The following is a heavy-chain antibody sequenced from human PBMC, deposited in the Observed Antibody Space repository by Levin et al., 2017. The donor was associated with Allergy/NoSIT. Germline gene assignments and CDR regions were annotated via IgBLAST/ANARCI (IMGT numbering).Heavy chain of an antibody. J-gene: IGHJ4*02. CDR2: IWYDGSNK. CDR1: GFTFSSYG. D-gene: IGHD6-13*01. V-gene: IGHV3-33*01. Sequence: GESLKISCAASGFTFSSYGMHWVRQAPGKGLEWVAVIWYDGSNKYYADSVKGRFTISRDNSKNTLYLQMNSLRAEDTAVYYCARVGAGYSSSWLFDYWGQGTLVTVS. CDR3: ARVGAGYSSSWLFDY.